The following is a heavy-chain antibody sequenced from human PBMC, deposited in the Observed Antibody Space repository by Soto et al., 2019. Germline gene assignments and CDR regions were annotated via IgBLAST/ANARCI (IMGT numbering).Heavy chain of an antibody. CDR1: GGTFSSYA. CDR2: IIPIFGTA. V-gene: IGHV1-69*01. Sequence: QVQLVQSGAEVKKPGSSVKVSCKASGGTFSSYAISWVRQAPGQGLEWMGGIIPIFGTANYAQKFQGRVTITADESTSTAYMELSSLRSEDTAVYYCVRGAEYYDILTGYYDRAYYFDYCGQGTLVTVSS. J-gene: IGHJ4*02. CDR3: VRGAEYYDILTGYYDRAYYFDY. D-gene: IGHD3-9*01.